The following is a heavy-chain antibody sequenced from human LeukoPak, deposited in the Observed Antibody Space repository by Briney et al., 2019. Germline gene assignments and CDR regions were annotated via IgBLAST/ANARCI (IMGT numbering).Heavy chain of an antibody. V-gene: IGHV1-2*02. Sequence: ASVKVSCKASGYTFTAYYMHGVRQAPGQGLDWMGWVNPTSGGTNYAQKFQGRVTMTRDTSIRTAYMELSRLRSDDTAVYYCARDYYDSSGFGAFDIWGQGTMVTVSS. CDR2: VNPTSGGT. CDR3: ARDYYDSSGFGAFDI. CDR1: GYTFTAYY. J-gene: IGHJ3*02. D-gene: IGHD3-22*01.